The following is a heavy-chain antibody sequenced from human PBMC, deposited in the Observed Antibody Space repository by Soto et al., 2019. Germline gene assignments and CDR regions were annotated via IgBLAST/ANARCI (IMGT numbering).Heavy chain of an antibody. D-gene: IGHD3-10*01. CDR2: INHSGIS. CDR1: YVSCIDYN. Sequence: SETLSLTCDVYYVSCIDYNCSWIRQPPGKGLEWIGQINHSGISNYNPSLKSRVTMSVDASKNQLSLTLTSVTAADTAVYYCARHQRFSYDSGIYYNTLFDHWGLGTLVTSPQ. CDR3: ARHQRFSYDSGIYYNTLFDH. V-gene: IGHV4-34*01. J-gene: IGHJ4*02.